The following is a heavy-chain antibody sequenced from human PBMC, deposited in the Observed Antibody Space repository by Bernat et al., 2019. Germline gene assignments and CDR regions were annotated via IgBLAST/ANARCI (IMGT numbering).Heavy chain of an antibody. CDR3: TRSGALAEQTFDY. D-gene: IGHD3-10*01. V-gene: IGHV3-73*01. J-gene: IGHJ4*02. CDR1: GLTFSDST. Sequence: EVQLAESGGGLGQPGGSLKLSCAASGLTFSDSTMQWGRQASGKGLEWVGRVRTKANGFATSYAASVKGRFTISRDDSKNTAYLQMNSLKIEDTAVYYCTRSGALAEQTFDYWGQGTLVTVSS. CDR2: VRTKANGFAT.